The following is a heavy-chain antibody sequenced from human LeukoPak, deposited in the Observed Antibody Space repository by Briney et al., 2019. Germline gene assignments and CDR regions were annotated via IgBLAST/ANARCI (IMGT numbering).Heavy chain of an antibody. CDR1: GFTFSSHA. J-gene: IGHJ4*02. V-gene: IGHV3-23*01. CDR3: AKGSKAVAVNY. D-gene: IGHD6-19*01. CDR2: ISGSGGST. Sequence: GGSLRLSCAASGFTFSSHAMSWVRQAPGKGLEWVSAISGSGGSTYYADSVKGRFTISRDNSKNTLYLQMNSLRAEDTAIYYCAKGSKAVAVNYWGQGTLVTVSS.